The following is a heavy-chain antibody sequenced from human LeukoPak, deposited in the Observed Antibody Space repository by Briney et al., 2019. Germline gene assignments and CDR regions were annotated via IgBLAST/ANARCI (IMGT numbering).Heavy chain of an antibody. D-gene: IGHD6-13*01. CDR1: GFTFSTFA. CDR2: ISNDGSNK. J-gene: IGHJ4*02. V-gene: IGHV3-30*04. CDR3: ARDFAAAAGNYYFDY. Sequence: GGSLRLSCAASGFTFSTFAMHWVRQAPGKGLEWVAAISNDGSNKYYADSVTGRFTISRDISRSTLYLQMNSLRTEDTAVYYCARDFAAAAGNYYFDYWGQGTLVTVSS.